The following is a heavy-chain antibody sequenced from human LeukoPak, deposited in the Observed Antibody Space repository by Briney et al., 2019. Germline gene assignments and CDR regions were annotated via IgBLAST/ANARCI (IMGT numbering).Heavy chain of an antibody. V-gene: IGHV4-34*01. J-gene: IGHJ6*02. CDR2: INHSGST. D-gene: IGHD3-22*01. CDR3: ARGSYVSSGYYSHYYYGMDV. CDR1: GGSFSGYY. Sequence: KSSETLSLTCAVYGGSFSGYYWSWIRQPPGKGLEWIGEINHSGSTNYNPSLKSRVTISVDTSKNQFSLKLSSVTPADTAVYYCARGSYVSSGYYSHYYYGMDVWGQGTTVTVSS.